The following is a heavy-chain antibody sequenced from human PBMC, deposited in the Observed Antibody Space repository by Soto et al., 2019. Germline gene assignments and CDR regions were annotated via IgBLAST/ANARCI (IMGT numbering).Heavy chain of an antibody. J-gene: IGHJ5*02. Sequence: QVQLVQSGAEVKKPAASVKVSCKASGYTFTSYYMHWVRQAPGQGLEWMGIINPSGGSTSYAQKFQGRVTMTRDTSTSTVYMELSSLRSEDTAVYYCARDRGLSLTYYYDSSGYYHTRPEFDPWRQGTLVTVSS. CDR3: ARDRGLSLTYYYDSSGYYHTRPEFDP. CDR1: GYTFTSYY. CDR2: INPSGGST. D-gene: IGHD3-22*01. V-gene: IGHV1-46*01.